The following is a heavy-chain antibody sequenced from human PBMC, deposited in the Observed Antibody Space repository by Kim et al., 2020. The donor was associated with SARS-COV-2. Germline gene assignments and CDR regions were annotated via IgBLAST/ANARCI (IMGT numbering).Heavy chain of an antibody. CDR2: IKEDGSEK. D-gene: IGHD3-10*01. J-gene: IGHJ6*02. V-gene: IGHV3-7*03. CDR3: ASGGRTYADYYYGMDV. Sequence: GGSLRLSCAASGFTFSSYWMTWVRQAPGKGLEWVANIKEDGSEKYYVDSVKDRFTISRDNAENSLYLQMNSLRAEDTAVYYCASGGRTYADYYYGMDVWGQGTTVTVSS. CDR1: GFTFSSYW.